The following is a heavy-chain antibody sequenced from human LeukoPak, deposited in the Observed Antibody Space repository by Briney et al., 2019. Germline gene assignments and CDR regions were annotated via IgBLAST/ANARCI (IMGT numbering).Heavy chain of an antibody. CDR1: GGSISSYY. J-gene: IGHJ4*02. Sequence: PSETLSLTCTVSGGSISSYYWSWIRQPPGKGLEWIGYIYYSGSANYNPSLKSRVTISVDTSKNQFSLKLSSVTAADTAVYYCARCPMVRGVIITGDFDYWGQGTLVTVSS. CDR3: ARCPMVRGVIITGDFDY. D-gene: IGHD3-10*01. CDR2: IYYSGSA. V-gene: IGHV4-59*01.